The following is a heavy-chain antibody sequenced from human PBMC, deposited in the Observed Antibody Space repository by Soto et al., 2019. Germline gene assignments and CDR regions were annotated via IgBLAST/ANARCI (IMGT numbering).Heavy chain of an antibody. CDR3: ARDRVAVPKASYYGMDV. J-gene: IGHJ6*02. D-gene: IGHD6-19*01. CDR2: ISAYNGNT. Sequence: ASVKVSCKASGYTFTSYGISWVRQAPGQGLEWMGWISAYNGNTNYAQKLQGRVTMTTDTSTSTAYMELRSLRSDDTTVYYCARDRVAVPKASYYGMDVWGQGTRSPSP. CDR1: GYTFTSYG. V-gene: IGHV1-18*01.